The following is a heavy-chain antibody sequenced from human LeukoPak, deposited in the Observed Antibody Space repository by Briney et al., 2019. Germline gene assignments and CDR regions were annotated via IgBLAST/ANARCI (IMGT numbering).Heavy chain of an antibody. D-gene: IGHD2-15*01. CDR1: GFTFSSYW. J-gene: IGHJ6*02. V-gene: IGHV3-74*01. CDR2: INSDGSST. CDR3: ARLFVRLPYYYGMDV. Sequence: GGSLRLSCAASGFTFSSYWMHWVRQAPGKGLVWVSRINSDGSSTNYVDSVKGRFTISRDNVKNTLYLQMNSLRAEDTAVYYCARLFVRLPYYYGMDVWGQGTTVTVSS.